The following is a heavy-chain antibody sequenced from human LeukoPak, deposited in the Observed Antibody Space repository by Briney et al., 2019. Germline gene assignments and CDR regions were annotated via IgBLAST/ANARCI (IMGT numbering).Heavy chain of an antibody. CDR1: GYSMSSGYY. D-gene: IGHD6-13*01. CDR2: IFHSGNS. Sequence: SETLSLTCTVSGYSMSSGYYWGWIRQPPRKGLQWIGSIFHSGNSYYNPSLKSRVTISVDTSKNQFSLKVNSVTAADTAVYYCARGVRGQQLVYYYYYYMDVWGKGTTVTVSS. V-gene: IGHV4-38-2*02. CDR3: ARGVRGQQLVYYYYYYMDV. J-gene: IGHJ6*03.